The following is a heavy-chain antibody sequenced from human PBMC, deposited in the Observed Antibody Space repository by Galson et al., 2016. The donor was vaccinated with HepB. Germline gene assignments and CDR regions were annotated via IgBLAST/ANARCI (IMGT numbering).Heavy chain of an antibody. Sequence: SLRLSCAASGFTFSSYSMTWVRQAPGKGLEWVANIKQDGSEKYYVDSVKGRFTIFRDNAKNSLYLQMNSLRDEDTAVYYCARDGGIPGAAFDIWGQGTMVTVSS. D-gene: IGHD3-16*01. CDR1: GFTFSSYS. CDR2: IKQDGSEK. CDR3: ARDGGIPGAAFDI. J-gene: IGHJ3*02. V-gene: IGHV3-7*01.